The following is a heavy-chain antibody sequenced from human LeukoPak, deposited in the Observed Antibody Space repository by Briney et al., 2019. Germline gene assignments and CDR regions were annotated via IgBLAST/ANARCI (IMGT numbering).Heavy chain of an antibody. CDR2: IWYDGSNK. CDR1: GFTFSNYN. D-gene: IGHD3-22*01. CDR3: ARDYYYDSSGTTPNFDY. V-gene: IGHV3-33*08. J-gene: IGHJ4*02. Sequence: GGSLRLSCAASGFTFSNYNMNWVRQAQGKGMEWVAGIWYDGSNKYYADSVKGRFTISRDNSKNTLYLQMNSLRAEDTAVYYCARDYYYDSSGTTPNFDYWGQGTLVTVSS.